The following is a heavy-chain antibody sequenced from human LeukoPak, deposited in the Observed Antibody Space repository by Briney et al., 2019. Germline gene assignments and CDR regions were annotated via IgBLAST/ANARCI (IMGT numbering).Heavy chain of an antibody. CDR2: ISSGGSTI. J-gene: IGHJ4*02. Sequence: PGGSLRLSCAASGSTFNSYSMNWVRQAPGKGPEWVSYISSGGSTIYYADSMKGRFTISRDNAKNSLYLQMNSLRAEDTAVYYCARDRNYGGKHSFDYWGQGTLVTVSS. D-gene: IGHD4-23*01. CDR1: GSTFNSYS. CDR3: ARDRNYGGKHSFDY. V-gene: IGHV3-48*01.